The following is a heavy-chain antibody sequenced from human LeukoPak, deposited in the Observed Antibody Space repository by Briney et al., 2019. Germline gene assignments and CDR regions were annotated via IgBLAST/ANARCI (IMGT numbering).Heavy chain of an antibody. Sequence: PGGSLRLSCAASGFTFSSYGMHWVRQAPGKGLEWVAVISYDGSNKYYADSVKGRFTISRDNAKNTLYLQMNSLRGGDTAVYYCARVGLSSGSYDTCWGQGTLVTVSS. CDR2: ISYDGSNK. V-gene: IGHV3-30*03. J-gene: IGHJ4*02. D-gene: IGHD3-10*01. CDR1: GFTFSSYG. CDR3: ARVGLSSGSYDTC.